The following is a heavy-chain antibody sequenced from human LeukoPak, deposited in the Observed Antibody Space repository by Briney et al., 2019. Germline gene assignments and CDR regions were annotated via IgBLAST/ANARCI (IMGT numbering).Heavy chain of an antibody. J-gene: IGHJ4*02. Sequence: ASVKVSCKASGYTFSGYYMHWVRQAPGQGLEWMGWIDPNSGGTNYAQKFQGRVTMTRDTSISTAYMELRSLRSDDTAVYYCARGGDDSSGYYPFDYWGQGTLVTVSS. V-gene: IGHV1-2*02. D-gene: IGHD3-22*01. CDR1: GYTFSGYY. CDR2: IDPNSGGT. CDR3: ARGGDDSSGYYPFDY.